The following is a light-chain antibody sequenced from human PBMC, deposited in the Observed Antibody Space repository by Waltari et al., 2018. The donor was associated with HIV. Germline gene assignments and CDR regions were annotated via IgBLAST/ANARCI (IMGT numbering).Light chain of an antibody. J-gene: IGLJ2*01. CDR3: LLSYGGVRV. V-gene: IGLV7-46*01. CDR1: SGGVARSHF. CDR2: DSE. Sequence: VVTQEPSLTVSPGATVTPSCASFSGGVARSHFPYWFQLKPGQPPRTLIYDSEKRHPLTSGRFSGSLAGGRAILTLSGALPEDEAEYFCLLSYGGVRVFGGGTNLTV.